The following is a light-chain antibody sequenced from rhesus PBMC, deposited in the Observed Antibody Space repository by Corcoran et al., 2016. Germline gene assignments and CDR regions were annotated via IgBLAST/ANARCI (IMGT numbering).Light chain of an antibody. V-gene: IGKV1-25*01. Sequence: DIQMTQSPSSLSASVGDRVTITCRASQGISNDLDWYQQKPGESPKFLIYEATSLQSGIPSRCCGSGSGPDFTLTISSLQSEDFATYYCQHYYNFPPTFGQGTKVESK. J-gene: IGKJ1*01. CDR2: EAT. CDR3: QHYYNFPPT. CDR1: QGISND.